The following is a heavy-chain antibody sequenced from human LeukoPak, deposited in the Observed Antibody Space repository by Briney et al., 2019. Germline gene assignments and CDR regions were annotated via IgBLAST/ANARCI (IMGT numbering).Heavy chain of an antibody. Sequence: GGSLRLSCAASGFSFSGYWMSWVRQAPGKGLEWVANIKPDGSERYYVDSVKGRFTISRDNAKNSLYLQMNSLRAEDTAVYYCARSIAAAAMDVWGQGTTVTVSS. V-gene: IGHV3-7*01. J-gene: IGHJ6*02. CDR3: ARSIAAAAMDV. CDR1: GFSFSGYW. D-gene: IGHD6-13*01. CDR2: IKPDGSER.